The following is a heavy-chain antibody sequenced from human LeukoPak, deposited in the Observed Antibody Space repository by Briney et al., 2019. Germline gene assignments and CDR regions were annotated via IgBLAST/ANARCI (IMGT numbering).Heavy chain of an antibody. D-gene: IGHD6-6*01. Sequence: ASLRPSWAASGFTFSSYWRSWVRPAPGKGLEWGANRKQDGSEKYDVESVKGRFTISRDNPKTSLKLQRNSVSAEDPAGYYCARAWVAARLPYHYFHCWGQGTVVAVSS. J-gene: IGHJ4*02. CDR2: RKQDGSEK. CDR3: ARAWVAARLPYHYFHC. CDR1: GFTFSSYW. V-gene: IGHV3-7*01.